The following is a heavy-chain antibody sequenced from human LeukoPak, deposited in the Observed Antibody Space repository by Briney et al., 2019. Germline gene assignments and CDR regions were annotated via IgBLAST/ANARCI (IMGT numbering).Heavy chain of an antibody. CDR1: GFTFSSYA. V-gene: IGHV3-23*01. Sequence: GGSLRLSCAASGFTFSSYAMSWVRQAPGKGLEWVSAISGSGGSTYYADSVKGRFTISRDNSKNTLYLQMDSLRADDTAIYYCAKVQTYYYGSGSLADYWGQGTLVIVSS. D-gene: IGHD3-10*01. J-gene: IGHJ4*02. CDR2: ISGSGGST. CDR3: AKVQTYYYGSGSLADY.